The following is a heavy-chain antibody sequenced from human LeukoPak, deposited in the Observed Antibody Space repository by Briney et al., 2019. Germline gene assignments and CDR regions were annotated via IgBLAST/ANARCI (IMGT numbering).Heavy chain of an antibody. CDR1: GDSLSSGGYD. CDR3: ARSRYCSGGNCYSSNAFDI. V-gene: IGHV4-31*03. Sequence: SETLSLTCSVSGDSLSSGGYDWGWIRQHRGKGLEYIGYIYHTGCTYYNPSLKSRFTISVDTSNHHFSLKLNSVSAADTAVYYCARSRYCSGGNCYSSNAFDIWGQGTVVTVSS. J-gene: IGHJ3*02. CDR2: IYHTGCT. D-gene: IGHD2-15*01.